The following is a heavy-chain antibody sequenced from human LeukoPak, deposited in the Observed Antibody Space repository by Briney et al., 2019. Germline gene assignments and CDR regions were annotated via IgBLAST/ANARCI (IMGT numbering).Heavy chain of an antibody. D-gene: IGHD3-22*01. Sequence: PSETLSLTCTVSGGSISSSSYYWRWIRQPPGKGLEWIGSIYYSGSTYYNPSLKSRVTISVDTSKNQFSLKLSSVTAADTAVYYCARRSGRPAKTYYYDSSGYLVWGQGTLVTVSS. CDR1: GGSISSSSYY. V-gene: IGHV4-39*01. J-gene: IGHJ4*02. CDR2: IYYSGST. CDR3: ARRSGRPAKTYYYDSSGYLV.